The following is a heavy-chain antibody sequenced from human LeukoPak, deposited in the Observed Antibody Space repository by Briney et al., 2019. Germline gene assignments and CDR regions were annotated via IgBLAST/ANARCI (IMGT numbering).Heavy chain of an antibody. CDR1: GGSISSSSYY. V-gene: IGHV4-39*07. D-gene: IGHD6-6*01. CDR2: IYYSGST. J-gene: IGHJ6*03. CDR3: ARTNGEYSSSYYYYMDV. Sequence: SENLSLNCTVSGGSISSSSYYWGWIRQPPGKGLEWIGSIYYSGSTYYNPSLKSRATISVDTSKNQFSLKLSSVTAADTAVYYCARTNGEYSSSYYYYMDVWGKGTTVTVSS.